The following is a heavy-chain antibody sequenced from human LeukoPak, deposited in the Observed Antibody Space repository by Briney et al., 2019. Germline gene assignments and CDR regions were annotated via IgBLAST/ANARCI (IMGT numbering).Heavy chain of an antibody. Sequence: TGGSLRLSCAASGFTVSSNYMSWVRQAPGKGLEWVSVIYSGGSTYYADSVKGRFTISRHNSKNTLYLQMNSLRAEDTAVYYCARAATLGYCSSTSCPPDYYYGMDVWGQGTTVTVSS. CDR1: GFTVSSNY. D-gene: IGHD2-2*01. V-gene: IGHV3-53*04. J-gene: IGHJ6*02. CDR2: IYSGGST. CDR3: ARAATLGYCSSTSCPPDYYYGMDV.